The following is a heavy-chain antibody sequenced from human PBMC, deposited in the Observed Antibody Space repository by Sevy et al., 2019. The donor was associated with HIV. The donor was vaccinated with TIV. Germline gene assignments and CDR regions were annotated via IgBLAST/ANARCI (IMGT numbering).Heavy chain of an antibody. D-gene: IGHD3-3*01. CDR2: ISYDGSNK. V-gene: IGHV3-30*18. Sequence: GESLKISCAASGFTFSSYGMHWVRQAPGKGLEWVAVISYDGSNKYYADSVKGRFTISRDNSKNTLYLQMNSLRAEDTAVYYCAKDSNLHYDFWSGFDYGLFMDVWGQGTTVTVSS. CDR3: AKDSNLHYDFWSGFDYGLFMDV. CDR1: GFTFSSYG. J-gene: IGHJ6*02.